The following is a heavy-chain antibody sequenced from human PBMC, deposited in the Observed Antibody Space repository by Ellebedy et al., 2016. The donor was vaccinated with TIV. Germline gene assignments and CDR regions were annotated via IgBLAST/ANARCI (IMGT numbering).Heavy chain of an antibody. V-gene: IGHV4-59*01. Sequence: MPSETLSLTCTVAGGSMTNYYWTWIRQPTGKGLEWLRQNFYSGSTNYNPSLKSRFTISGDTCKNQFSLRLSSVTAADTAVYYCARRKITVFGETDAFDIWGQGTVVTDSS. D-gene: IGHD3-3*01. CDR1: GGSMTNYY. CDR2: NFYSGST. J-gene: IGHJ3*02. CDR3: ARRKITVFGETDAFDI.